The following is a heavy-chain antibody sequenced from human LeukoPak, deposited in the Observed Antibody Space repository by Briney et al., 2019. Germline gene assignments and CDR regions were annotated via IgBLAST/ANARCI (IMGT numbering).Heavy chain of an antibody. V-gene: IGHV3-48*03. CDR2: ITSSGGTI. CDR3: ASGGLDY. Sequence: PGGSLRLSCAASGFTLSYFGMNWVRQVPGKGLEWVSYITSSGGTIYYADSVKGRFTISRDNAKNSLYLQMHRLRAEDTAVYYCASGGLDYWGQGTLVTVSS. J-gene: IGHJ4*02. CDR1: GFTLSYFG. D-gene: IGHD3-16*01.